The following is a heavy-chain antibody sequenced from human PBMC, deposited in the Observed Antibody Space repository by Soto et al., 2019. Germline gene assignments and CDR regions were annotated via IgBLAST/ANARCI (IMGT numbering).Heavy chain of an antibody. J-gene: IGHJ6*02. CDR1: GGTFSSYA. V-gene: IGHV1-69*13. D-gene: IGHD3-22*01. CDR3: ARGDYYYDSSGALYYYGMDV. Sequence: EASVKVSCKASGGTFSSYAISWVRQAPGQGLEWMGGIIPIFGTANYAQKFQGRVTITADGSTSTAHMELSSLRSEDTAVYYCARGDYYYDSSGALYYYGMDVWGQGTTVTVSS. CDR2: IIPIFGTA.